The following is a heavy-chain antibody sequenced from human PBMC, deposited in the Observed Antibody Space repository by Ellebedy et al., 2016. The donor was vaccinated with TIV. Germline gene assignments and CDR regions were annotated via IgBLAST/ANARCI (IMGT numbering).Heavy chain of an antibody. V-gene: IGHV1-2*02. J-gene: IGHJ1*01. CDR3: ARGTKSSSSS. Sequence: ASVKVSXXASGYTFTESYINWVRQAPGQGLEWMGWINPVSGATNYAQKFQGRVSMTRDTPISTAYLELSSLTSDDTAVYFCARGTKSSSSSWGQGTLVTVSS. D-gene: IGHD6-6*01. CDR2: INPVSGAT. CDR1: GYTFTESY.